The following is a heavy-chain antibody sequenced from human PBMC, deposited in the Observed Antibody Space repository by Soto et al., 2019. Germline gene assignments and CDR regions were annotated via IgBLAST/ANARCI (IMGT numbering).Heavy chain of an antibody. Sequence: PGGSLRLSCEASGFTFSSYSMNWVRQAPGKGLEWVSSISRSSDYKYYADSLKGRFTISRDNAKNSLYLQMTSLRAEDTAVYYCARDKGDANWFDPWGQGTLVTVSS. J-gene: IGHJ5*02. V-gene: IGHV3-21*01. D-gene: IGHD2-21*02. CDR1: GFTFSSYS. CDR3: ARDKGDANWFDP. CDR2: ISRSSDYK.